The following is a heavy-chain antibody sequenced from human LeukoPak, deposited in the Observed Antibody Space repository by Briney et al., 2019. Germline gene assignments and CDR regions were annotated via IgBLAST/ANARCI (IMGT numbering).Heavy chain of an antibody. V-gene: IGHV4-61*02. J-gene: IGHJ6*03. D-gene: IGHD3-16*01. CDR2: IYTSGST. CDR1: GGSISSGSYY. Sequence: SETLSLTCTVSGGSISSGSYYWSWIRQPAGKGLEWNGRIYTSGSTNYNPSLKSRVTISVDTSKNQFALKLSSVTAADTVVYYGALDVWQGEYYYYSMDVWGKGTTVSVSS. CDR3: ALDVWQGEYYYYSMDV.